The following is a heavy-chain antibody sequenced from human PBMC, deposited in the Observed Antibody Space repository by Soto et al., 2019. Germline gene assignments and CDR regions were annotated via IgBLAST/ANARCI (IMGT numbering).Heavy chain of an antibody. CDR1: GFTFSTYT. J-gene: IGHJ4*02. V-gene: IGHV3-30-3*01. CDR2: ISYDGINK. D-gene: IGHD6-19*01. Sequence: QVQLVESGGGVVQPGRSLRLSCAASGFTFSTYTMHWVRQAPGKGLEWVADISYDGINKYFADSVKGRFTIPRDNSKNTLYLQMNSLRADDTAVYYCAKAARGYTSGWYEYYFDYWGQGTLVTVSS. CDR3: AKAARGYTSGWYEYYFDY.